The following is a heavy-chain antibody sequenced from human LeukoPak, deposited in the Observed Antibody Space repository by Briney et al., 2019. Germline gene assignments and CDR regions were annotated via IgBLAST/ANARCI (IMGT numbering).Heavy chain of an antibody. CDR3: ARNRNQWELLRIDY. Sequence: GGSLRLSCAASGFTFSSYAMHWVRQAPGKGLEWVAVISYDGSNKYYADSVKGRFTISRDNSKNTLYLQMNSLRAEDTAVYYCARNRNQWELLRIDYWGQGTLATVSS. V-gene: IGHV3-30-3*01. J-gene: IGHJ4*02. D-gene: IGHD1-26*01. CDR2: ISYDGSNK. CDR1: GFTFSSYA.